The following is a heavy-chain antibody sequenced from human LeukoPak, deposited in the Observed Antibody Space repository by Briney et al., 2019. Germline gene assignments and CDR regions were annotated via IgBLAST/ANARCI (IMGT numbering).Heavy chain of an antibody. V-gene: IGHV4-30-2*01. D-gene: IGHD6-19*01. CDR1: GGSISSGGYY. J-gene: IGHJ4*02. CDR2: IYHSGST. CDR3: ARGWAVTY. Sequence: SETLSLTCTVSGGSISSGGYYWSWIRQPPGKGLEWIGYIYHSGSTYYNPSLKSRVTISVDRSKNQFSLKLSSVTAADTAVHYCARGWAVTYWGQGTLVTVSS.